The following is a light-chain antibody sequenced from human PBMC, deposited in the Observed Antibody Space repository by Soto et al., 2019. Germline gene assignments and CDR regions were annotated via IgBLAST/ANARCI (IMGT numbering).Light chain of an antibody. CDR2: WAS. V-gene: IGKV4-1*01. CDR3: QQYYNPPYT. CDR1: QSLLFSTNNKNY. J-gene: IGKJ2*01. Sequence: DIVMTQSPDSVALSLGERATISCKSSQSLLFSTNNKNYLGWFQQKPGKPPKLTIYWASTRESGVPDRFSGSGSGTDFTITISNRQAEDLAIYYYQQYYNPPYTFCQGTRLEIK.